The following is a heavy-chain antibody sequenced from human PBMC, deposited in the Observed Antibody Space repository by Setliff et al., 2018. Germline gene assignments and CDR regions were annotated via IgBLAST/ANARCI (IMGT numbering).Heavy chain of an antibody. CDR1: GYSISSGYY. CDR2: VRHRGGT. J-gene: IGHJ6*03. Sequence: PSETLSLTCAVSGYSISSGYYWGWIRQPPGKGLEWLGSVRHRGGTYYNPSLKSRVTISLDTSENQFSLKLSSVTAADTAVYYCARKSRNIVVVPAAVIYYYYYYMDVWGKGTTVTVSS. D-gene: IGHD2-2*01. CDR3: ARKSRNIVVVPAAVIYYYYYYMDV. V-gene: IGHV4-38-2*01.